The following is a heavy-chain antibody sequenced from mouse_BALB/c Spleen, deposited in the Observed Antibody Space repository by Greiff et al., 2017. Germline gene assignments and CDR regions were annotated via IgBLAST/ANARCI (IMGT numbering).Heavy chain of an antibody. CDR1: DSEVFPFAY. J-gene: IGHJ3*01. CDR3: ARQAMGAWFAY. D-gene: IGHD3-2*02. Sequence: QVQLQQSGSELRSPGSSVKLSCKDSDSEVFPFAYMCWVRQKPGHGFEWIGDILPSIGRTIYGEKFEDKATLDADTVSKTAYLELSSLTSEDSAIYYCARQAMGAWFAYWGQGTLVTVSA. V-gene: IGHV15-2*02. CDR2: ILPSIGRT.